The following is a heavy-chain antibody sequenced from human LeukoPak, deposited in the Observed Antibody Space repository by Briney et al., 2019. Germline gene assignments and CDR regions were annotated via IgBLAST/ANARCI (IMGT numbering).Heavy chain of an antibody. CDR3: AREGYQLLLQSSWFDP. Sequence: ASVKVSCKASGGTFSSYAISWVRQAPGQGLEWMGGIIPTFGTANYAQKFQGRVTITADESTSTAYMELSSLRSEDTAVYYCAREGYQLLLQSSWFDPWGQGTLVTVSS. V-gene: IGHV1-69*01. CDR1: GGTFSSYA. CDR2: IIPTFGTA. J-gene: IGHJ5*02. D-gene: IGHD2-2*01.